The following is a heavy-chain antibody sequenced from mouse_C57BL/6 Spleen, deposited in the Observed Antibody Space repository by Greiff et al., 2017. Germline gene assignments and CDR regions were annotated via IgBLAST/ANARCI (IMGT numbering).Heavy chain of an antibody. J-gene: IGHJ1*03. CDR1: GFTFSDYY. CDR2: INYDGSST. CDR3: ARDGYYYGSSYWYFDV. D-gene: IGHD1-1*01. V-gene: IGHV5-16*01. Sequence: EVKLQESEGGLVQPGSSMKLSCTASGFTFSDYYMAWVRQVPEKGLEWVANINYDGSSTYYLDSLKSRFIISRDNAKNILYLQMSSLKSEDTATYYCARDGYYYGSSYWYFDVWGTGTTVTVSS.